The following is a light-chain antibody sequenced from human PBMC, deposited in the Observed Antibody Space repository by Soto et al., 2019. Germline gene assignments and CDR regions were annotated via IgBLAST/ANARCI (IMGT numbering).Light chain of an antibody. CDR2: GAS. V-gene: IGKV1-5*01. J-gene: IGKJ1*01. Sequence: DIQMTQSPSTLSASVGGRVTITCRASQSVGTWVAWYQQKPGKAPKLLIYGASNLESGVPSRFSGSGSGTEFTLTITTLQPDYFATYFCQRYRRNTWSFGPGTKVDI. CDR3: QRYRRNTWS. CDR1: QSVGTW.